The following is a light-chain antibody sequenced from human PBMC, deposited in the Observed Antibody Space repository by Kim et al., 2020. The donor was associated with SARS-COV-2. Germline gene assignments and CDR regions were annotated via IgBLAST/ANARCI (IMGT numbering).Light chain of an antibody. V-gene: IGKV2D-29*02. J-gene: IGKJ1*01. Sequence: PSSSTCKSSESLLHRDGKTHLYWDLQRPGQSPQLLIYEGSNRFSGVPDRFSGSGSGTDFTLKISRVETEDVGVYYCMQTRQLPRTFGQGTKVDIK. CDR2: EGS. CDR1: ESLLHRDGKTH. CDR3: MQTRQLPRT.